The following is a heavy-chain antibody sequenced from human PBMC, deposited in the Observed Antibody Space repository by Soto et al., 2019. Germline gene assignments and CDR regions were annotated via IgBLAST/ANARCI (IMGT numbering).Heavy chain of an antibody. D-gene: IGHD3-22*01. V-gene: IGHV1-18*01. CDR1: GYTFTSYG. CDR2: ISAYNGNT. CDR3: ARDNYYDSSGYYYVRVYDY. Sequence: QVQLVQSGAEVKKPGASVKVSCKASGYTFTSYGISWVRQAPGQGLEWMGWISAYNGNTNYAQKLQGRVTMTTDTSTSPADMELRSLRSDDTAVYYCARDNYYDSSGYYYVRVYDYWGQGTLVTVSS. J-gene: IGHJ4*02.